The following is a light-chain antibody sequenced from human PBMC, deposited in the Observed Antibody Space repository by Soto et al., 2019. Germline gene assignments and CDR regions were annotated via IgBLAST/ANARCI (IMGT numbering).Light chain of an antibody. Sequence: DMQMTQSPSSLSASVANRVSMSCRASQGITNHLAWYQQKPGKAPKVLIYAASTLQPGVPSRFSGSGSGTDFTLSINSLQPDDFATYYCQNYDSAPITFGQGTRLEIK. CDR2: AAS. V-gene: IGKV1-27*01. J-gene: IGKJ5*01. CDR3: QNYDSAPIT. CDR1: QGITNH.